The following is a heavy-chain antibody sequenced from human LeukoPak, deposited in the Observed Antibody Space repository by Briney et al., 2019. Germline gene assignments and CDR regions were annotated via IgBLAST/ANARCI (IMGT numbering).Heavy chain of an antibody. D-gene: IGHD3-10*01. J-gene: IGHJ4*02. CDR1: GFTFSSYG. V-gene: IGHV3-33*01. CDR3: ARDLERYYGSGSYLDY. CDR2: IWYDGSNK. Sequence: GGSLGLSCAASGFTFSSYGMHWVRQAPGKGLEWVAVIWYDGSNKYYADSVKGRFTISRDNSKNTLYLQLNSLRAEDTAVYYCARDLERYYGSGSYLDYWGQGTLVTVSS.